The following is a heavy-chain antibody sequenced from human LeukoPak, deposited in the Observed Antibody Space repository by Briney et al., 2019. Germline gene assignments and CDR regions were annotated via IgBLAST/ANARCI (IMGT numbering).Heavy chain of an antibody. D-gene: IGHD1-26*01. J-gene: IGHJ4*02. V-gene: IGHV3-43*01. CDR3: AKDGDYSGSYYDFDY. Sequence: GGSLRLSCAASGFTFDDYTMHWVRQAPGKGLEWVSLISWDGGSTYYADSVKGRFTIYRDNSKNSLYLQMNSLRTEDTALYYCAKDGDYSGSYYDFDYWGQGTLVTVSS. CDR2: ISWDGGST. CDR1: GFTFDDYT.